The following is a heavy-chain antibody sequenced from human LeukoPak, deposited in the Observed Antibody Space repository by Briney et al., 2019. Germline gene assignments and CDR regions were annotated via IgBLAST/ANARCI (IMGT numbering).Heavy chain of an antibody. Sequence: SETLSLTCTASGGSIRSSYYYWGWIRQPPGKGLEWIGYIYYSGSTYYNPSLKSRVTISVDTSKNQFSLKLSSVTAADTAVYYCATSEMATIYEPYYFDYWGQGTLVTVSS. CDR2: IYYSGST. D-gene: IGHD5-24*01. V-gene: IGHV4-31*03. CDR1: GGSIRSSYYY. CDR3: ATSEMATIYEPYYFDY. J-gene: IGHJ4*02.